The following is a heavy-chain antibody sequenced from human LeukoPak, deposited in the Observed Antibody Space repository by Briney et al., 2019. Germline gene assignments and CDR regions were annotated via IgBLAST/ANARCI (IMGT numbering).Heavy chain of an antibody. D-gene: IGHD1-1*01. V-gene: IGHV6-1*01. CDR1: GDSVSSNSAA. CDR2: TYYRSKWYH. Sequence: SQTLSLTCAISGDSVSSNSAAWHWIRQSPSRGLEWLGRTYYRSKWYHDYTLSLKSRITINPDTSKNHFSLQLNSVTPEDTAVYYCARDLDGFDFWDQGTLVTVSS. J-gene: IGHJ4*02. CDR3: ARDLDGFDF.